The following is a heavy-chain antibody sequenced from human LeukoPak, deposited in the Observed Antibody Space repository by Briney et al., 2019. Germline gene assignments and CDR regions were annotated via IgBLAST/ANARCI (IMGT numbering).Heavy chain of an antibody. V-gene: IGHV3-74*01. CDR3: ARDVTGYCGGDCYDRFDY. Sequence: GGSLRLSCAASGFTFSSYWMHWGRQAPGKGLVWVSRINSDGSSTSYADSVKGRFTISRDNAKNTLYLQMNSLRAEDTAVYYCARDVTGYCGGDCYDRFDYWGQGTLVTVSS. CDR2: INSDGSST. J-gene: IGHJ4*02. D-gene: IGHD2-21*02. CDR1: GFTFSSYW.